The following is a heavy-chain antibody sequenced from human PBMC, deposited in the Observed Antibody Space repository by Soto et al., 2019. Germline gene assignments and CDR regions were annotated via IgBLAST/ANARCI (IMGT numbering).Heavy chain of an antibody. CDR2: ISGSGGST. D-gene: IGHD3-22*01. Sequence: GGSLRLSCAASGFTFSSYAMSWVRQAPGKGLEWVSAISGSGGSTYYADSVKGRFTISRDNSKNTLYLQMNSLRAEDTAVYYCAKHPPSPPYYYEGFYYFDYWGQGTLVTVSS. J-gene: IGHJ4*02. CDR1: GFTFSSYA. V-gene: IGHV3-23*01. CDR3: AKHPPSPPYYYEGFYYFDY.